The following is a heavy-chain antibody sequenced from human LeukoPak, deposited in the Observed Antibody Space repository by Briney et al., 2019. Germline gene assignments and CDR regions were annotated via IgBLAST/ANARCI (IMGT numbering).Heavy chain of an antibody. CDR1: GYSISSGYY. CDR2: IYYSGST. J-gene: IGHJ4*02. V-gene: IGHV4-38-2*02. D-gene: IGHD6-19*01. CDR3: ARPSISGWFNFDY. Sequence: SETLSLTCTVSGYSISSGYYWAWIRQPPGKGLEWIGSIYYSGSTYYNPSLKSRVTISVDTSKNQFSLKLTSVTAAATAVYYCARPSISGWFNFDYWGQGTLVTVSS.